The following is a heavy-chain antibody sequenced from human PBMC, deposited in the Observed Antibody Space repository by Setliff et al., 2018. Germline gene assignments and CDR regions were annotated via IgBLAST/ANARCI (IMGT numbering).Heavy chain of an antibody. J-gene: IGHJ6*03. D-gene: IGHD3-3*01. CDR1: GGSIGSGDFHWY. V-gene: IGHV4-61*08. CDR2: IYYSGST. Sequence: NPSETLSLTCIVSGGSIGSGDFHWYWGWVRQSPGKGLEWIGYIYYSGSTNYTPSLKSRVTISVDTSKNQFSLKLSSVTAADTAVYYCARGIPAYDFWSGYYIGYYYYMDVWGKGTTVTVSS. CDR3: ARGIPAYDFWSGYYIGYYYYMDV.